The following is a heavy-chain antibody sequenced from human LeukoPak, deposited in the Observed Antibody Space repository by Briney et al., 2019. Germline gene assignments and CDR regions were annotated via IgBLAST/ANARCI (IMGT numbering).Heavy chain of an antibody. CDR2: ISYDGSNK. CDR1: GFTFSSYA. J-gene: IGHJ4*02. CDR3: AREYYDFWSGYYYFDY. Sequence: GRSLRLSYAASGFTFSSYAMPWVRQAPGKGLEWVAVISYDGSNKYYADSVKGRFTISRDNPKNTLYLQMNSLRAEDTAVYYCAREYYDFWSGYYYFDYWGQGTLVTVSS. D-gene: IGHD3-3*01. V-gene: IGHV3-30*01.